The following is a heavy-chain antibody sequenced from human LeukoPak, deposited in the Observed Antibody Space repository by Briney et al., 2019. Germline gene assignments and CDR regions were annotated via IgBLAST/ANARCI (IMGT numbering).Heavy chain of an antibody. Sequence: GGSLRLSCAASGFTFSSYGMHWVRQAPGKGLEWVAFIRYDGSNKYYADSVKGRFTISRDNSKNSLYLQMNSLRAEDTAVYYCARGSYCGGDCYSLYYFDYWGQGTLVTVSS. CDR2: IRYDGSNK. CDR1: GFTFSSYG. J-gene: IGHJ4*02. CDR3: ARGSYCGGDCYSLYYFDY. V-gene: IGHV3-30*02. D-gene: IGHD2-21*02.